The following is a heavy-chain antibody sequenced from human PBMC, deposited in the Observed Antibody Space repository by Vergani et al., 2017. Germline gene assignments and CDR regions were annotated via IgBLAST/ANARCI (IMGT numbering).Heavy chain of an antibody. CDR2: IYPGDSDT. CDR3: ARAALAAAGYSYYFDY. J-gene: IGHJ4*02. CDR1: GYSFTSYW. Sequence: EVQLVQSGAEVKKPGESLKISCKASGYSFTSYWIGWVRQMPGKGLEWMGIIYPGDSDTRYSPSFQGQVTISADKSISTAYLQWSSLKAADTAMYYCARAALAAAGYSYYFDYWGQGTLVTVSS. V-gene: IGHV5-51*01. D-gene: IGHD6-13*01.